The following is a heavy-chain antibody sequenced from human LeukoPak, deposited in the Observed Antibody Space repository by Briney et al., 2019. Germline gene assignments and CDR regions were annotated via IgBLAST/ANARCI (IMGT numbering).Heavy chain of an antibody. CDR1: DSTFNSQG. D-gene: IGHD2-2*01. Sequence: ASVKVSCKAFDSTFNSQGFSWVRQAPGQGLEWMGWISAYNGNTRFARKLQDRVSMTTDTSTTTAYMELRSLTSDDTATYYCARDSTLCRGTNCYQNDPFDIRGQGTMVTVSS. CDR3: ARDSTLCRGTNCYQNDPFDI. CDR2: ISAYNGNT. V-gene: IGHV1-18*01. J-gene: IGHJ3*02.